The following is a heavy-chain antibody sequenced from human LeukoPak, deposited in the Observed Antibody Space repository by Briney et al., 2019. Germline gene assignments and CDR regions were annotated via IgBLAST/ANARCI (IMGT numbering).Heavy chain of an antibody. D-gene: IGHD3-22*01. V-gene: IGHV3-74*03. CDR2: IDNAGSIT. CDR3: VRSAFHAGSGNYYDY. CDR1: GFTFSNYW. J-gene: IGHJ4*02. Sequence: GGSLRLSCAASGFTFSNYWIHWVRQAPGKGLVWVPRIDNAGSITTYADPVKGRFTISRDNAENTLYLQMNSLRVEDTAVYYCVRSAFHAGSGNYYDYWGQGTLVTVSS.